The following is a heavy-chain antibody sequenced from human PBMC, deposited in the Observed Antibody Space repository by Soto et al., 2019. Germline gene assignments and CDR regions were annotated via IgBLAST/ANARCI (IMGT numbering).Heavy chain of an antibody. Sequence: QVQLVESGGGVVQPGRSLRLSCAASGFTFSSYAMHWIRQTPGKGLEWVAVISFDGSKKYYADSVKGRFTISRDNSKNTLYLQMNSLRAEDTAVYYCAGGYYFGDYWGQGTLVTVSS. V-gene: IGHV3-30*03. CDR2: ISFDGSKK. CDR1: GFTFSSYA. CDR3: AGGYYFGDY. D-gene: IGHD5-18*01. J-gene: IGHJ4*02.